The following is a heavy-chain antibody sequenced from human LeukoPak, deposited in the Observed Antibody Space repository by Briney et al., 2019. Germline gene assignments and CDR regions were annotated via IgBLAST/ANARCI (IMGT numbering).Heavy chain of an antibody. CDR3: ARVLSGYDYIY. CDR2: IYYSGST. D-gene: IGHD5-12*01. J-gene: IGHJ4*02. Sequence: SETLPLTCTVSGGSISSSSYYWGWIRQPPGKGLEWIGSIYYSGSTYYNPSLKSRVTISVDTSKNQFSLKLSSVTAADTAVYYCARVLSGYDYIYWGQGTLVTVSS. CDR1: GGSISSSSYY. V-gene: IGHV4-39*07.